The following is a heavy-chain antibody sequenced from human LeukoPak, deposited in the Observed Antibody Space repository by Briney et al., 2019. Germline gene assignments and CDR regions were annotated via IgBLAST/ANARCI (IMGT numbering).Heavy chain of an antibody. Sequence: PGGSLRLSCAASGFTFSSYSMNWVRQAPGKGLEWVSSISSSSSYIYYADSVKGRFTISRDNAKNSLYLQMNSLRAEDTAVYYCAKDRYGGNREGYYFDYWGQGTLVTVSS. D-gene: IGHD2-15*01. J-gene: IGHJ4*02. V-gene: IGHV3-21*01. CDR1: GFTFSSYS. CDR2: ISSSSSYI. CDR3: AKDRYGGNREGYYFDY.